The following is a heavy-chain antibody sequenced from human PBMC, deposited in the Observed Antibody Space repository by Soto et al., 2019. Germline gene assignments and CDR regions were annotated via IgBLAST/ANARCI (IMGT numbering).Heavy chain of an antibody. CDR1: GVSISSDNW. J-gene: IGHJ4*02. Sequence: QVQLQESGPGLVRPSGTVSLTCAVSGVSISSDNWWSWVRQPPGEALEWIGEIHHSGSTNSNPSLKSRVTMSVVPSKDLFSLTLNSVTDADTAFYYCARDQGSHPGDWGQGTLVSVSS. V-gene: IGHV4-4*02. CDR2: IHHSGST. D-gene: IGHD6-13*01. CDR3: ARDQGSHPGD.